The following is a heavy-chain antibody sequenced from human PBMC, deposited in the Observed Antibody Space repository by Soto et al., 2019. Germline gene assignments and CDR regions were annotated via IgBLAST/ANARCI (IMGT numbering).Heavy chain of an antibody. V-gene: IGHV3-21*06. Sequence: PGGSLSLSCAASGFTFTRYSMNWVRQAPGKGLEWVSSISSTSNYIYYGDSMKGRFTISRDNAKNSLYLEMNSLRADDTAVYYCARESEDLTSKSDYWGQGTLVTVSS. J-gene: IGHJ4*02. CDR2: ISSTSNYI. CDR3: ARESEDLTSKSDY. CDR1: GFTFTRYS.